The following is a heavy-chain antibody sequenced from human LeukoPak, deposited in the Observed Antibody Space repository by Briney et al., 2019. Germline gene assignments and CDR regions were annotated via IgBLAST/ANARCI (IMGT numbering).Heavy chain of an antibody. CDR1: GGSISSGYY. V-gene: IGHV4-38-2*02. D-gene: IGHD3-10*01. Sequence: SETLSLTCSVSGGSISSGYYWGWIRQAPGKGLEWIGSIYHRGTTFSNPSLKSRVTMSVDTSNNQFSLKLTSVTAADTAVYYCARDGLWSSHFDYWGQGTLVIVSS. CDR3: ARDGLWSSHFDY. CDR2: IYHRGTT. J-gene: IGHJ4*02.